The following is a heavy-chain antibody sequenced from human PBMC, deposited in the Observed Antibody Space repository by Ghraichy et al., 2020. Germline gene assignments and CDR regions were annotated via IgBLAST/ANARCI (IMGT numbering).Heavy chain of an antibody. CDR3: ARDRDDIWETFRYTCDS. V-gene: IGHV3-48*02. J-gene: IGHJ4*02. D-gene: IGHD3-16*02. CDR1: GFTFSTYS. CDR2: IIGSSNPI. Sequence: GGSLRLSCAASGFTFSTYSMNWVRQAPGKGREWIAYIIGSSNPIYYADSVKGRFTISRANPKNSLYLQLNSLIDEDTAMYYCARDRDDIWETFRYTCDSLGQGTLVTVSS.